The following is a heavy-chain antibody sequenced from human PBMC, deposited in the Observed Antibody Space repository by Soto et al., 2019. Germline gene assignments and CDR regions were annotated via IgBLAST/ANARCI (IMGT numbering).Heavy chain of an antibody. CDR3: ARDFFDSSSWYHLNYFDY. Sequence: GGSLRLSCAASGFTFSSYGMHWVRQAPGKGLEWVAVIWYDGSNKYYADSVKGRFTISRDNSKNTLYLQMNSLRAEDTAVYYCARDFFDSSSWYHLNYFDYWGQGTLVTVSS. V-gene: IGHV3-33*01. D-gene: IGHD6-13*01. CDR1: GFTFSSYG. J-gene: IGHJ4*02. CDR2: IWYDGSNK.